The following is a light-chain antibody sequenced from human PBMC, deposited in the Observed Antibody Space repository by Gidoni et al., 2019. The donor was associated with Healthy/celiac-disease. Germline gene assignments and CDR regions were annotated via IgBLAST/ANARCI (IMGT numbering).Light chain of an antibody. CDR3: HRYGTSYT. V-gene: IGKV3-20*01. J-gene: IGKJ2*01. Sequence: EIVLTQSPGTLSLSQGERATLSCRASQSVNSAYVAWYQQKPGQAPRLLIYATSNRATGIPDRFSGSASGTDFTLTISRLEPEDFALYYCHRYGTSYTFGQGTKLEIK. CDR2: ATS. CDR1: QSVNSAY.